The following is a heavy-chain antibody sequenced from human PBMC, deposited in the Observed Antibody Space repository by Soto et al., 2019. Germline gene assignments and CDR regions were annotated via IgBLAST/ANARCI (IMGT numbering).Heavy chain of an antibody. D-gene: IGHD3-3*01. CDR3: ARHVKEFLEWLPGNYGMDV. Sequence: SETLSLTCTVSGGSISSSSYYWGWIRQPPGKGLEWIGSIYYSGSTYYNPSLKSRVTISVDTSKNQFSLKLSSVTAADTAVYYCARHVKEFLEWLPGNYGMDVWGQGTTVTVSS. J-gene: IGHJ6*02. CDR2: IYYSGST. CDR1: GGSISSSSYY. V-gene: IGHV4-39*01.